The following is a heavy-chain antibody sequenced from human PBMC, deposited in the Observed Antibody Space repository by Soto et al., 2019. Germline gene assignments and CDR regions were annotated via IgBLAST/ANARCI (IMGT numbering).Heavy chain of an antibody. CDR1: GFSFNNAW. CDR2: IKSKIDGGTT. CDR3: SFQESTTVTTFEY. D-gene: IGHD4-17*01. Sequence: GGSLRLSCEASGFSFNNAWMSWIRQAPGKGLGWVGRIKSKIDGGTTDYAAPVKGRFTISRDDSKNTLYLQMNSLKTEDTAVYYCSFQESTTVTTFEYWGHGTLVTAPQ. V-gene: IGHV3-15*01. J-gene: IGHJ4*01.